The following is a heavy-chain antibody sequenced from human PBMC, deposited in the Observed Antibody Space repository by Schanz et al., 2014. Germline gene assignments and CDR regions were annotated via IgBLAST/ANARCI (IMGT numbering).Heavy chain of an antibody. J-gene: IGHJ4*01. Sequence: DLVESGGGLIQRGESLRLSCSASGFSFSSYSMNWVRQAPGKGLEWVSSISSSGSYIHYADSVKGRFTISRDNAKNSLYLQMNSLRAEDTAVYYCAREQIMAAAGLVDYWGHGTLVTVSS. V-gene: IGHV3-21*04. CDR1: GFSFSSYS. D-gene: IGHD6-13*01. CDR2: ISSSGSYI. CDR3: AREQIMAAAGLVDY.